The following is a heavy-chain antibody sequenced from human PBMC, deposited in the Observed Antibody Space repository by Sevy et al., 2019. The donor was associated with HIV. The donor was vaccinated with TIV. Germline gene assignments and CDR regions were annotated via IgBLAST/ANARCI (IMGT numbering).Heavy chain of an antibody. Sequence: GGSLRLSCAASGFTFSNYWMSWVRQAPGKGLEWVAHIKRDGSEKYYVDSVKGRFSISRDNPKNSLYLQMNSLRAEDTAVYSCARDCSSTTCLWGLDVWGQGTTVTVSS. CDR3: ARDCSSTTCLWGLDV. CDR2: IKRDGSEK. CDR1: GFTFSNYW. J-gene: IGHJ6*02. V-gene: IGHV3-7*03. D-gene: IGHD2-2*01.